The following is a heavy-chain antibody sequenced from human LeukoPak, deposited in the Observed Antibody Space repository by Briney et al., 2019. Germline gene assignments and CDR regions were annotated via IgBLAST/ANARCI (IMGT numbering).Heavy chain of an antibody. D-gene: IGHD4-17*01. CDR2: IRYDGSIK. CDR3: AKALAYGDPPHTGFDY. V-gene: IGHV3-30*02. J-gene: IGHJ4*02. CDR1: GFTFSNYG. Sequence: PGGSLRLSCAASGFTFSNYGMHWVRQAPGKGLQWVAFIRYDGSIKHYADSVKGRFTISRDISKNTLYVQLNSLRPEDTAVYYCAKALAYGDPPHTGFDYWGQGTLVTVSS.